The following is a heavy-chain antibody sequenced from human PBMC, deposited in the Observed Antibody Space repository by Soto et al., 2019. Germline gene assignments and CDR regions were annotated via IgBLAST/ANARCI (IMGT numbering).Heavy chain of an antibody. V-gene: IGHV4-59*01. CDR2: IYYSGST. CDR3: ARGYCSGGSCYYTWFDP. Sequence: QVQLQESGPGLVKPSETLSLTCTVSGGSISSYYWSWIRQPPGKGLEWIGYIYYSGSTNYNPSLKSRVTISVDTSKNQFSLKLSSVTAADTAVYYCARGYCSGGSCYYTWFDPWGQGTLVTVSS. D-gene: IGHD2-15*01. J-gene: IGHJ5*02. CDR1: GGSISSYY.